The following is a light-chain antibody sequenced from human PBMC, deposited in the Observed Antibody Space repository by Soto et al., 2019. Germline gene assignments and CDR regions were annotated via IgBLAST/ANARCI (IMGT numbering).Light chain of an antibody. CDR3: QQHKSYWT. CDR2: DDS. J-gene: IGKJ1*01. Sequence: DLQMPQSPSTLSPSLGYRVTITCRASHSISSWLAWYQQKPGKAPKLLIYDDSSVESGVPSRFRGTGSETEFSLTIGPLQPDDVATYSCQQHKSYWTFGKGTKVDIK. CDR1: HSISSW. V-gene: IGKV1-5*01.